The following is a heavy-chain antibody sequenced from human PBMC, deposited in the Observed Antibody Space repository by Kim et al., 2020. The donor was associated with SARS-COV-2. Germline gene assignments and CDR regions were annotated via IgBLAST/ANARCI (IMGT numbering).Heavy chain of an antibody. CDR3: AREKLRPHRYFDL. D-gene: IGHD4-17*01. CDR2: INHSGST. J-gene: IGHJ2*01. Sequence: SETLSLTCAVYGGSFSGYYWSWIRQPPGKGLEWIGEINHSGSTNYNPSLKSRVTISVDTSKNQFSLKLSSVTAADTAVYYCAREKLRPHRYFDLWGRGTLVTVSS. CDR1: GGSFSGYY. V-gene: IGHV4-34*01.